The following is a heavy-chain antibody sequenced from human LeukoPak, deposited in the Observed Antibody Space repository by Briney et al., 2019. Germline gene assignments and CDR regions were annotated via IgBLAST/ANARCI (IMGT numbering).Heavy chain of an antibody. CDR1: GFRFNSYG. CDR3: ARDIRDCGGDCRPMDWFDP. Sequence: PGRSLRLSCAASGFRFNSYGMHWLRQAPGKGLEWLAVIWYDGSDEYYTDSVKGRFIISRDKSKNTLYLQMNSLRAEDTAIYYCARDIRDCGGDCRPMDWFDPWGLGTLVTVSS. D-gene: IGHD2-21*02. CDR2: IWYDGSDE. V-gene: IGHV3-33*01. J-gene: IGHJ5*02.